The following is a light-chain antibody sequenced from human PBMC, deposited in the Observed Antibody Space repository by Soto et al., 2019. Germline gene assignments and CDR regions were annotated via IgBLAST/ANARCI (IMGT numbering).Light chain of an antibody. Sequence: MLLTQSPSTPSASLVDRVTLTCRASESMSNCLAWYQQKPGKAPKLLISGASSLQSGVPSRFSGSASGTEFTLTISSMQPDDLATYYCQHYNSYSEAFGQGTKVDIK. CDR3: QHYNSYSEA. V-gene: IGKV1-5*01. CDR1: ESMSNC. CDR2: GAS. J-gene: IGKJ1*01.